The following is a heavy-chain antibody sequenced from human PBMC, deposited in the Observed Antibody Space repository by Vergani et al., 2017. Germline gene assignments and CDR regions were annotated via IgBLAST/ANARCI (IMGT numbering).Heavy chain of an antibody. Sequence: EVQLVESGGGLVQPGGSLRLSCAASGFTFSSYWMSWVRQAPGKGLEWVANIKQDGSEKYYVDSVKGRFTISRDNAKNSLYLQMNSLRAEDTAVYYGAKAAAGRGGMIDYWGQGTLVTVSS. V-gene: IGHV3-7*03. CDR2: IKQDGSEK. D-gene: IGHD6-13*01. CDR1: GFTFSSYW. J-gene: IGHJ4*02. CDR3: AKAAAGRGGMIDY.